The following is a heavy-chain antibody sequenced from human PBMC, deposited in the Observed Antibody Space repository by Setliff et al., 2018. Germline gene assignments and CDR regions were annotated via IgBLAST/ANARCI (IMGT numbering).Heavy chain of an antibody. CDR2: IHTTEST. CDR3: ARGLNSVSWTFTY. D-gene: IGHD2-15*01. J-gene: IGHJ4*02. CDR1: GDTIYNYF. Sequence: SETLSLTCTVPGDTIYNYFWSWIRQSPGTGLEWIGYIHTTESTNYNPSLKSRVTISIDTSKSQFSLNLNSVTAADAAMYYCARGLNSVSWTFTYWGQGTLV. V-gene: IGHV4-4*08.